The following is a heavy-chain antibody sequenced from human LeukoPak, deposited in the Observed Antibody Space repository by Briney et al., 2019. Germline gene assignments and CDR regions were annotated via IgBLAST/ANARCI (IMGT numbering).Heavy chain of an antibody. J-gene: IGHJ5*02. V-gene: IGHV4-39*01. CDR2: LYYDGRT. CDR1: GDSVSSSNYY. CDR3: ARQRGKWDANWFDP. Sequence: PSETLSLTCTVFGDSVSSSNYYWAWFRQPPGKGLDWIGSLYYDGRTYYSPSLESRVTVSVDTSKNQFALKLTSVTAADTAVYHCARQRGKWDANWFDPWGPGTLVTVSS. D-gene: IGHD1-26*01.